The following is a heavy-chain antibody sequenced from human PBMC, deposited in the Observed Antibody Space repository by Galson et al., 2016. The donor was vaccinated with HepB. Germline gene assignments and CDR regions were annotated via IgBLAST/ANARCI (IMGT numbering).Heavy chain of an antibody. J-gene: IGHJ4*02. CDR1: GFTFSSYA. V-gene: IGHV3-30*04. D-gene: IGHD6-19*01. Sequence: SLRLSCAASGFTFSSYAMRWVRQAPGQGLEWVALITSDGGTKYYADYVKGRVTITRDKSKNTLYLQVNSLRAEDTAVYYCARGSNTVAADYWGQGTLVTVSS. CDR2: ITSDGGTK. CDR3: ARGSNTVAADY.